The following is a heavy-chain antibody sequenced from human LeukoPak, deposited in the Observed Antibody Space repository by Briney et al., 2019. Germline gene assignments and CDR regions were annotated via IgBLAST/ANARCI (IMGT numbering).Heavy chain of an antibody. V-gene: IGHV4-59*08. J-gene: IGHJ6*02. CDR1: GGSISSYY. D-gene: IGHD3-16*01. Sequence: PSETLSLTCTVSGGSISSYYWSWIRQPPGKGLEWIGYIYYSGSTYYNPSLKSRVTISVDTSKNQFSLKLSSVTAADTAVYYCARHLGHYYGMDVWGQGTTVTVSS. CDR2: IYYSGST. CDR3: ARHLGHYYGMDV.